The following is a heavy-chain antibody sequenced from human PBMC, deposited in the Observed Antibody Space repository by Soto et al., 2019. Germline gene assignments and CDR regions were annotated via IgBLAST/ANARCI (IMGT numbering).Heavy chain of an antibody. CDR1: GGSVSSGSYS. CDR3: ARGRISYGLRKLDY. Sequence: SETLSLTCTVSGGSVSSGSYSWSWIRQPPGRGLEWIGYIYYRGSTNYNPSLKSRVTISVDTSKNQFSLKLSSVTAADTAVYYCARGRISYGLRKLDYWGQGTLVTVSS. D-gene: IGHD5-18*01. J-gene: IGHJ4*02. V-gene: IGHV4-61*01. CDR2: IYYRGST.